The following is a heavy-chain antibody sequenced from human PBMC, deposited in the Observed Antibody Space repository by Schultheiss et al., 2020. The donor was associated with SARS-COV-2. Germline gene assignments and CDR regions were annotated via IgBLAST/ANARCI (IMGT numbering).Heavy chain of an antibody. CDR2: ISWNSGSI. CDR3: AGSYYDFWSGYSN. D-gene: IGHD3-3*01. CDR1: GFTFDDYG. Sequence: GGSLRLSCAASGFTFDDYGMHWVRQVPRKGLEWVSGISWNSGSIGYADSVKGRFTISRDNAKNSLYLQMNSLRAEDTAVYYCAGSYYDFWSGYSNWGQGTLVTVSS. V-gene: IGHV3-9*01. J-gene: IGHJ4*02.